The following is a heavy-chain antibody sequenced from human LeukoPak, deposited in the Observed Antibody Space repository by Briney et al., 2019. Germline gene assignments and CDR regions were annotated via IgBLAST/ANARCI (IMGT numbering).Heavy chain of an antibody. V-gene: IGHV4-59*01. Sequence: SETLSLTCTVSGGSISSYYWSWIRLPPGRGLEWLGYLSKSGNTNFSPSLKSRVTIFGDTSKNQSFLKLSSVTAADTAVYYCARARYVNSFYAFDIWGQGTLVTVSS. D-gene: IGHD3-16*01. CDR2: LSKSGNT. CDR3: ARARYVNSFYAFDI. CDR1: GGSISSYY. J-gene: IGHJ3*02.